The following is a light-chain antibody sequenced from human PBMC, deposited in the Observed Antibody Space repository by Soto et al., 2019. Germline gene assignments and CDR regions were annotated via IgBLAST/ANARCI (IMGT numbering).Light chain of an antibody. V-gene: IGKV3-15*01. Sequence: RATLSCRASQSVNNYLAWYQQKPGQAPRLLIYGASTRATGIPARFSGSGSGTEFTLTISSLQSEDFAVYYCQQYNNWPETFGQGTKVDIK. CDR1: QSVNNY. CDR2: GAS. CDR3: QQYNNWPET. J-gene: IGKJ1*01.